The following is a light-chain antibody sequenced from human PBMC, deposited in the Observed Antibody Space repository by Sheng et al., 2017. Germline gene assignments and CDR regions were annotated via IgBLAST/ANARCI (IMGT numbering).Light chain of an antibody. V-gene: IGLV1-44*01. Sequence: QPVLTQPPSASGTPGQRVTISCSGSRSNIGSNRVNWYQQVPGTAPKLLIHTNNQRPSGVPDRISGSKSGTSASLAISGLQSEDEADYYCAAWDDNLNAWMFGGGTKLTVL. CDR2: TNN. J-gene: IGLJ3*02. CDR3: AAWDDNLNAWM. CDR1: RSNIGSNR.